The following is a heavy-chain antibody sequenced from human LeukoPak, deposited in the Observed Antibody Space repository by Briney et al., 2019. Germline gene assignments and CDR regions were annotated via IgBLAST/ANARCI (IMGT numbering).Heavy chain of an antibody. D-gene: IGHD3-22*01. V-gene: IGHV4-39*01. CDR3: ARHISDSSGYYPYYFDY. J-gene: IGHJ4*02. CDR1: GGSISSSSYY. Sequence: SETLSLTCTVSGGSISSSSYYWGWIRQPPGKGLEWFGSIYYSGSTYYNPSLKSRVTISVDTSKNQFSLKLSSVTAADTAVYYCARHISDSSGYYPYYFDYWGQGTLVTVSS. CDR2: IYYSGST.